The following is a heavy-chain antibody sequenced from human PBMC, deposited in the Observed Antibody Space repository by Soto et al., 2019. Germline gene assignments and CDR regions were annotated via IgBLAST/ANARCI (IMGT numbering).Heavy chain of an antibody. V-gene: IGHV1-69*02. CDR2: IIPIVGIT. D-gene: IGHD2-21*02. CDR3: ARDDGLAYCGGDCYS. J-gene: IGHJ4*02. CDR1: GGTFSSYT. Sequence: QVQLVQSGAEVKKPGSSVKVSCKASGGTFSSYTISWVRQAPGQGLEWMGRIIPIVGITKYAQKFKGRVTITADKSTSTAYMELSSLRSEDTAVYYCARDDGLAYCGGDCYSWGQGTLVTVSS.